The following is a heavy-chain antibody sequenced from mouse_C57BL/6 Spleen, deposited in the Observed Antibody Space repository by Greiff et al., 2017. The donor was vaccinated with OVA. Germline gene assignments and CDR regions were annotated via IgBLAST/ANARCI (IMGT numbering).Heavy chain of an antibody. D-gene: IGHD2-4*01. J-gene: IGHJ4*01. CDR2: INPYNGGT. V-gene: IGHV1-19*01. CDR3: ARAGLYDYDGVYYYAMDY. CDR1: GYTFTDYY. Sequence: EVQLQQSGPVLVKPGASVKMSCKASGYTFTDYYMNWVKQSHGKSLEWIGVINPYNGGTSYNQKFKGKATLTVDKSSSTAYMELNSLTSEDSAVYYCARAGLYDYDGVYYYAMDYWGQGTSVTVSS.